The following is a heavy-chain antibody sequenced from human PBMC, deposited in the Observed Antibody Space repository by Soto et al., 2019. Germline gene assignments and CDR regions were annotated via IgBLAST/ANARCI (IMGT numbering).Heavy chain of an antibody. Sequence: GGSLRLSCAASGFTFSSYSMNWVRQAPGKGLEWVSSISSSSYIYYADSVKGRFTISRDNAKNSLYLQMNSLRAEDTAVYYCARNYYDSSGYFRNDYYGMDVWGQGTTVTVSS. D-gene: IGHD3-22*01. CDR2: ISSSSYI. J-gene: IGHJ6*02. V-gene: IGHV3-21*01. CDR1: GFTFSSYS. CDR3: ARNYYDSSGYFRNDYYGMDV.